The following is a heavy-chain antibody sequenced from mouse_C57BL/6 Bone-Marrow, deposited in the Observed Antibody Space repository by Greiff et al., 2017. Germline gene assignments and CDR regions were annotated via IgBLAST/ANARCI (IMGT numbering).Heavy chain of an antibody. J-gene: IGHJ4*01. V-gene: IGHV1-72*01. CDR3: AVSGGYDGYYGYYAMDY. Sequence: QVHMKQPGAELVKPGASVKLSCKASGYTFTSYWMHWVKQRPGRGLEWIGRIDPNSGGTKYNEKFKSKATLTVDKPSSTAYMQLSSLTSEDSAVYYCAVSGGYDGYYGYYAMDYWGQGTSVTVSS. D-gene: IGHD2-3*01. CDR1: GYTFTSYW. CDR2: IDPNSGGT.